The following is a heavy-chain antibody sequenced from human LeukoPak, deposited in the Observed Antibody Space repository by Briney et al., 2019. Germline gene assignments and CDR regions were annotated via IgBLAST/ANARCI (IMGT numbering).Heavy chain of an antibody. J-gene: IGHJ2*01. CDR3: ASYNQRLSNWFFDL. CDR1: GFIVNNKY. Sequence: SGGSLRLSCAVSGFIVNNKYMTWVRQAPGKGLEWVSVIYEGGSSDYADSVKGRFSVSRDDSKNTVHLQMNSLRAEDTALYYCASYNQRLSNWFFDLWGRGTLVTVSS. V-gene: IGHV3-53*01. CDR2: IYEGGSS. D-gene: IGHD6-25*01.